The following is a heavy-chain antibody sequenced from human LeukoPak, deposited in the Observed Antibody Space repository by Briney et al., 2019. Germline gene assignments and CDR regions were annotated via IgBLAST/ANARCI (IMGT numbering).Heavy chain of an antibody. CDR3: ARGDPTYYYDSSGYDAFDI. Sequence: PGGSLRLSCAASGFTFSSYSMNWVRQAPGKGLEWVSSISSSSSYIYYADSVKGRFTISRDNAKNSLYLQMNSLRAEDTAVYYCARGDPTYYYDSSGYDAFDIWGQETMVTVSS. J-gene: IGHJ3*02. V-gene: IGHV3-21*01. D-gene: IGHD3-22*01. CDR1: GFTFSSYS. CDR2: ISSSSSYI.